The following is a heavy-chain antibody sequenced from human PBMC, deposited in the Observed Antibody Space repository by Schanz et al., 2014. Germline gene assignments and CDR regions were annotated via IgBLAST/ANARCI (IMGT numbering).Heavy chain of an antibody. CDR3: ARSPGDFPGWFDS. V-gene: IGHV4-4*02. Sequence: QVQLQESGPGLVKPSATLTLTCDVSGVSITTSNWWSWVRQPPGKGLEWIGEIYHSGRTNYDPSLKSRVTISMDNSNNQLSLILNSVTAADTAVYYCARSPGDFPGWFDSWGQGTLVTVSS. J-gene: IGHJ5*01. CDR1: GVSITTSNW. CDR2: IYHSGRT. D-gene: IGHD4-17*01.